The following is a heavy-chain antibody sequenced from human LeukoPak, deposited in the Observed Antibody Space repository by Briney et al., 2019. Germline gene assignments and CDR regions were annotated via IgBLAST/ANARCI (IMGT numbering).Heavy chain of an antibody. Sequence: SETPSLTCTVSGGSISSSAFHWGWIRQPPGKGLEWIGSIYYSRNTYYNPSLKSRVTISVDTSKNQFSLNLTSVTAADTAVYFCARHLNYYYYCYMDVWGKGTTVTVSS. CDR2: IYYSRNT. CDR1: GGSISSSAFH. J-gene: IGHJ6*03. CDR3: ARHLNYYYYCYMDV. V-gene: IGHV4-39*01.